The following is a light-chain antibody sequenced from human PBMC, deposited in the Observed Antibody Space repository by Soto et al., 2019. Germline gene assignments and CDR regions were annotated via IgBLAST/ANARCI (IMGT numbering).Light chain of an antibody. Sequence: EIVMTQSPATLSVSPGETATLSCRASQSVAANLAWYKQKPGQPPRLLSYGVPTRATGVPARFSGSGSETDFSLTISSLQIEDFALYYCQQSNNWPPLTFGGGTKVEIK. V-gene: IGKV3-15*01. CDR3: QQSNNWPPLT. J-gene: IGKJ4*01. CDR2: GVP. CDR1: QSVAAN.